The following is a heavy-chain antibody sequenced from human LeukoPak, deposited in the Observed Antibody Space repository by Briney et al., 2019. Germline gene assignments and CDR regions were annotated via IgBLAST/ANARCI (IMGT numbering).Heavy chain of an antibody. V-gene: IGHV5-51*01. D-gene: IGHD4-17*01. Sequence: GESLKISCKGFGYRFSTYWIGWVRQMPGKGLEYMGIIYPGDSDTRYSPSFQGQVTMSADKSISTAYLQGSSLQASDTAIYYCARLEPTQTTGPDYYFDYWGQGTLITVSS. CDR2: IYPGDSDT. CDR1: GYRFSTYW. J-gene: IGHJ4*02. CDR3: ARLEPTQTTGPDYYFDY.